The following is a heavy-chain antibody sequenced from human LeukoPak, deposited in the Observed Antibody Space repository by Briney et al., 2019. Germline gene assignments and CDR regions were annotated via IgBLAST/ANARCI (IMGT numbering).Heavy chain of an antibody. CDR3: ASGFDYSNYVFGMDV. Sequence: PGGSLRLSCAASGFTFSSYSMNWVRQAPGNGLEWVSSISSSSYIYYADSVKGRFTISRDNAKNSLYLQMNSLRAEDTAVYYCASGFDYSNYVFGMDVWGQGTTVTVSS. CDR2: ISSSSYI. D-gene: IGHD4-11*01. CDR1: GFTFSSYS. V-gene: IGHV3-21*01. J-gene: IGHJ6*02.